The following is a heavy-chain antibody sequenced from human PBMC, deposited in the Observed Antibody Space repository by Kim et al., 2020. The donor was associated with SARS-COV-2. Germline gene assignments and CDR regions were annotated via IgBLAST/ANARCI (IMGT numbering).Heavy chain of an antibody. CDR2: ISAYNGNT. Sequence: ASVKVSCKASGYTFTSYGISWVRQAPGQGLEWMGWISAYNGNTNYAQKLQGRVTMTTDTSTSTAYMELRSLRSDDTAVYYCARGRSIWGSYRPYYFDYWGQGTLVTVSS. D-gene: IGHD3-16*02. CDR3: ARGRSIWGSYRPYYFDY. J-gene: IGHJ4*02. CDR1: GYTFTSYG. V-gene: IGHV1-18*01.